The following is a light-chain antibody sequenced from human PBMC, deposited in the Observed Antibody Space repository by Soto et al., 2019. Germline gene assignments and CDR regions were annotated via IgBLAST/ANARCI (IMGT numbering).Light chain of an antibody. CDR3: SSYTSSSTAV. CDR2: EVS. Sequence: QSALTQPASVSGSPGQSITISCTGTSSDVGSYNLVSWYQQHPGKAPKLMIYEVSNRPSGVSNRFSGSKSGNTASLTISGLQAEDEADYYCSSYTSSSTAVFGGGTKLTVL. CDR1: SSDVGSYNL. V-gene: IGLV2-14*02. J-gene: IGLJ2*01.